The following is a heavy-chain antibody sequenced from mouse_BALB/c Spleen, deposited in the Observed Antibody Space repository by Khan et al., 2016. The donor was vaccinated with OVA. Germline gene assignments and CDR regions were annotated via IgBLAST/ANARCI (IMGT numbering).Heavy chain of an antibody. D-gene: IGHD2-1*01. V-gene: IGHV1S41*01. Sequence: DLVKPGASVKLSCKASGYTFTSYWINWIKQRPGQGLEWIGRIAPGSGSTYYNEMFKGKATLTVDTSSSTAYIQLSSLSSEDSDVYFSTSAIAGKGPFDYWGQGTTLSVSS. CDR3: TSAIAGKGPFDY. J-gene: IGHJ2*01. CDR2: IAPGSGST. CDR1: GYTFTSYW.